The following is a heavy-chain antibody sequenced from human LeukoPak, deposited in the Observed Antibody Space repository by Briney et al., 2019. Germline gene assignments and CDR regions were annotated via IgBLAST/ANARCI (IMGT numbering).Heavy chain of an antibody. Sequence: ASVKVSCKASGYTFTSYYMHWVRQAPGQGLEWMGWINPNSGGTNYAQKFQGWVTMTRDTSISTAYMELSRLRSDDTAVYYCAREWGVRDCTNGVCSYGMDVWGQGTTVTVSS. CDR1: GYTFTSYY. J-gene: IGHJ6*02. D-gene: IGHD2-8*01. CDR3: AREWGVRDCTNGVCSYGMDV. CDR2: INPNSGGT. V-gene: IGHV1-2*04.